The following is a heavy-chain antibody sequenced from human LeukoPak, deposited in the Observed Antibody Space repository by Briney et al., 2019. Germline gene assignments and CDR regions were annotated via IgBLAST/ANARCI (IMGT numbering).Heavy chain of an antibody. CDR1: GFTFGHYW. CDR3: ARGDRYYFGS. CDR2: IREDGSDD. Sequence: GGSLRLSCAASGFTFGHYWMNWVGLAPGKGLAWVANIREDGSDDTYVDSVKGRFTISRDNAKNSLFLQMNNLRAEDTAVYYCARGDRYYFGSWGQGTLVTVSS. V-gene: IGHV3-7*03. J-gene: IGHJ4*02.